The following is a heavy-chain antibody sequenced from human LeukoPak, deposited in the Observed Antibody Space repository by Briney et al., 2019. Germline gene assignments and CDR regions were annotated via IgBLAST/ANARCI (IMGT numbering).Heavy chain of an antibody. J-gene: IGHJ3*02. CDR1: GFTFSSYG. CDR2: ISYDGSNK. V-gene: IGHV3-30*18. CDR3: AKGWGYDEDDDAFDI. Sequence: QAGGSLRLSCAASGFTFSSYGMHWVRQAPGKGLEWVAVISYDGSNKYYADSVKGRFTISRDNSKNALYLQMNSLRAEDTAVYYCAKGWGYDEDDDAFDIWGQGTMVTVSS. D-gene: IGHD5-12*01.